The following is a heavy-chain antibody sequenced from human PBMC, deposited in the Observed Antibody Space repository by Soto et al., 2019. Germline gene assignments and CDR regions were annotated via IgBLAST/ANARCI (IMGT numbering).Heavy chain of an antibody. CDR3: ARLEVYYHMDV. CDR1: GYSFTCSW. CDR2: IDPSDSYT. Sequence: GESLKISCKGSGYSFTCSWISWVRQMPGKGLEWMGRIDPSDSYTNYSPSFQGHVTISADRSISTAYLQWSGLKASDTAMYYCARLEVYYHMDVWGQGTTVTVSS. J-gene: IGHJ6*02. V-gene: IGHV5-10-1*01.